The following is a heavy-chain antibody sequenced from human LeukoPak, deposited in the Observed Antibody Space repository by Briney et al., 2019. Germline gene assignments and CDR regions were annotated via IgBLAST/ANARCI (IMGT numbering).Heavy chain of an antibody. CDR3: VRSEGEEEGYVLPGFDR. J-gene: IGHJ4*02. CDR2: IYYSGST. D-gene: IGHD3-16*01. CDR1: GGSISSSSYY. Sequence: SETLSLTCTVSGGSISSSSYYWGWIRQPPGKGLEWIGSIYYSGSTYYNPSLKSRVTISVDTSKNQFSLKLSSVTAADTAVYYCVRSEGEEEGYVLPGFDRWGQGTLVTVSS. V-gene: IGHV4-39*07.